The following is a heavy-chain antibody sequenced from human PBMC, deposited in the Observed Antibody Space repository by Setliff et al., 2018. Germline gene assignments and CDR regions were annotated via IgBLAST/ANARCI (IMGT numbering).Heavy chain of an antibody. Sequence: GGSLRLSCAASGFTFNNFGMTWVRQAPGKGLEWVSDINWNGGIRGYADSVKGRFTISRDNAKNSLYLQISSLRVEDTAVYYCVRDKDKDFDFWGQGTLVTVSS. CDR1: GFTFNNFG. CDR2: INWNGGIR. J-gene: IGHJ4*02. CDR3: VRDKDKDFDF. V-gene: IGHV3-20*04.